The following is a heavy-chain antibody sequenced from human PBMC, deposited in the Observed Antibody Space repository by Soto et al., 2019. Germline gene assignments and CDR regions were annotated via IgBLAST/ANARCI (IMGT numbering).Heavy chain of an antibody. V-gene: IGHV4-38-2*02. Sequence: SDTLSLTCAVSGYSISSGYYWGWIRQPPGKGLEWIGSIYHSGSTYYNPSLKSRVTISVDTSKNQFSLKLSSVTAADTAVYYCARDRDIVATSPFDYWGQGALVTVSS. CDR2: IYHSGST. CDR3: ARDRDIVATSPFDY. CDR1: GYSISSGYY. J-gene: IGHJ4*02. D-gene: IGHD5-12*01.